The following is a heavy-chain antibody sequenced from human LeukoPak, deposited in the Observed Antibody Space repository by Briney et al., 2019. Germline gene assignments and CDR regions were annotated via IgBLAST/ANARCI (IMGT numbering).Heavy chain of an antibody. Sequence: SEALSLTCTVSGGSISSYYWSWIRQPPGKGLEWIGYIYYSGSTNYNPSLKSRVTISVDTSKNQFSLKLTSVTAADTAVYYCVRDRELNYWGQGTLVTVSS. CDR3: VRDRELNY. J-gene: IGHJ4*02. CDR2: IYYSGST. CDR1: GGSISSYY. V-gene: IGHV4-59*01. D-gene: IGHD3-10*01.